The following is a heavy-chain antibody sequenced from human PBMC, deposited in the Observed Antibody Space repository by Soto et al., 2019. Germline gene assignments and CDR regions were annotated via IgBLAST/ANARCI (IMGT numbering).Heavy chain of an antibody. D-gene: IGHD6-19*01. Sequence: ASLKVSCKASGYTFTGYYINWVRQATGHGLEWMGWMDPKSGYTDYAQKFQGRVTMTRNTSISTAYMELSSLRSEDTAVYYCARGRGWRDNWGHGTLVTVSS. J-gene: IGHJ4*01. V-gene: IGHV1-8*02. CDR1: GYTFTGYY. CDR2: MDPKSGYT. CDR3: ARGRGWRDN.